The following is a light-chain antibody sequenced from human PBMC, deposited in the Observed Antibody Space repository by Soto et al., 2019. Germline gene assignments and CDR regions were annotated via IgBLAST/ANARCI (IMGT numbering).Light chain of an antibody. Sequence: IVLTQSPDTLSSSPGERATLSCRASQRVSSDSLAWYQQQPGQAPRLLIYSTSNWATGIPDRFSGSGSGTDFTLTIRRLEPEDFALYYCQQYGRSQTFGQGTKVDIK. CDR2: STS. CDR1: QRVSSDS. CDR3: QQYGRSQT. J-gene: IGKJ1*01. V-gene: IGKV3-20*01.